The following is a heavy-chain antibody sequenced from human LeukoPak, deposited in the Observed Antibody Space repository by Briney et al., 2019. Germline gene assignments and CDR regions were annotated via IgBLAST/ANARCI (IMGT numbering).Heavy chain of an antibody. CDR1: GYTFTSYD. Sequence: GASVKVSCKASGYTFTSYDINWVRQDTGQGLEWRGWMNPNSGNTGYAQKFQGRVTMTRNTSISTASMQLSSLRSEYTAVYYCARVFLWFGEPHYSMDVWGQGTTVTVSS. CDR2: MNPNSGNT. J-gene: IGHJ6*02. CDR3: ARVFLWFGEPHYSMDV. D-gene: IGHD3-10*01. V-gene: IGHV1-8*01.